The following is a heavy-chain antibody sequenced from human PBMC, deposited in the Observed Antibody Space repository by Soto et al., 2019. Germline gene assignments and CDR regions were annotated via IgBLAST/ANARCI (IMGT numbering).Heavy chain of an antibody. J-gene: IGHJ3*02. V-gene: IGHV3-11*06. CDR2: ISSSSSYT. Sequence: GSLRLSCAASGFTFSDYYMSWIRQAPGKGLEWVSYISSSSSYTNYADSVKGRFTISRDNAKNSLYLQMNSLRAEDTAVYYCARDSPITMVRGVIINAFDIWGQGTMVTVSS. D-gene: IGHD3-10*01. CDR1: GFTFSDYY. CDR3: ARDSPITMVRGVIINAFDI.